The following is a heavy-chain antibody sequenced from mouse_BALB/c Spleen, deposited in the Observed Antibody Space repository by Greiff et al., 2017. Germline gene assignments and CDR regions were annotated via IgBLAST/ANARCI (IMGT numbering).Heavy chain of an antibody. CDR1: GFNIKDTY. V-gene: IGHV14-3*02. CDR3: GGIQAWFAY. Sequence: EVQLQQSGAELVKPGASVKLSCTASGFNIKDTYMHWVKQRPEQGLEWIGRIDPANGNTKYDPKFQGKATITADTSSNTAYLQLSSLTSEDTAVYYCGGIQAWFAYWGQGTLVTVSA. J-gene: IGHJ3*01. CDR2: IDPANGNT.